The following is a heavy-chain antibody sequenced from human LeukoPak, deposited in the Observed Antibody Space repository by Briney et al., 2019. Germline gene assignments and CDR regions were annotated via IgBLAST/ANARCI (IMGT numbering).Heavy chain of an antibody. J-gene: IGHJ5*02. CDR2: INPTGTRT. V-gene: IGHV1-46*01. D-gene: IGHD3-10*01. CDR3: ARDNSVGDIAWWFDR. Sequence: ASVKASCKASGYTFINNWMHWVRQAPGQGLEWIGLINPTGTRTGYAQKFQGRVTMTRDMSTSTDYMELSSLRSEDTAIYYCARDNSVGDIAWWFDRWGQGTLVTVST. CDR1: GYTFINNW.